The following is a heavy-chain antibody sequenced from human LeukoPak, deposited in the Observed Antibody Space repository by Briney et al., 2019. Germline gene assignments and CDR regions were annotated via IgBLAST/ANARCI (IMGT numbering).Heavy chain of an antibody. V-gene: IGHV3-30*18. CDR1: GFTFSSYG. Sequence: GGSLRLSCAASGFTFSSYGMHWVRQAPGKGLEWVAVISYDGSNKYYADSVKGRFTISRDNSKNTLYLQMNSLRAEDPAVYYCAKVERIGMGYEMGGVQHWGQGTLVTVSS. CDR3: AKVERIGMGYEMGGVQH. J-gene: IGHJ1*01. CDR2: ISYDGSNK. D-gene: IGHD5-12*01.